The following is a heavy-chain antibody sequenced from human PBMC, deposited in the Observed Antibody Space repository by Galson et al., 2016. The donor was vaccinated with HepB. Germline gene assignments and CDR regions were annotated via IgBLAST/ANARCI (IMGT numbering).Heavy chain of an antibody. J-gene: IGHJ6*02. CDR1: GYTFTSFG. CDR2: ISGYNEDT. D-gene: IGHD3-16*01. V-gene: IGHV1-18*01. Sequence: SVKVSCKASGYTFTSFGISWVRQAPGQGLEWMGWISGYNEDTKYAQKLQGRLTMTTDTSTSTAYMDLRSLSSDDTAVYYCARVDTTGGGDHKGMAVWGQGTTVSVS. CDR3: ARVDTTGGGDHKGMAV.